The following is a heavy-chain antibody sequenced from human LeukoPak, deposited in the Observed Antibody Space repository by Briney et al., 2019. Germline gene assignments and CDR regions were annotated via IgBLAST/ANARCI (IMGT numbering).Heavy chain of an antibody. CDR2: IWYDGSNK. CDR3: ARESSGTYDS. J-gene: IGHJ5*01. V-gene: IGHV3-33*01. D-gene: IGHD1-26*01. Sequence: GGSLRLSCAASGFTFSNYAMHWVRQAPGRGLEWVAVIWYDGSNKNYADSVKGRFTISRDNSKNTLYLQMNSLRAEDTAVYYCARESSGTYDSWGQGTLVTVSS. CDR1: GFTFSNYA.